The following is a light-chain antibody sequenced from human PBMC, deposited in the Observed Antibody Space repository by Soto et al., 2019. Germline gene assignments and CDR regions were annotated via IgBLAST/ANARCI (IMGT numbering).Light chain of an antibody. CDR2: DVS. V-gene: IGLV2-14*01. CDR1: SSDVGGYNY. CDR3: SSYTSSSTYV. J-gene: IGLJ1*01. Sequence: QSVLTQPASVSGSPGQSITISCTGTSSDVGGYNYVSWYQQRPGKAPKLMIYDVSNRPSEVSNRFSGSKSGNTASLTISGLQAEDEADYYCSSYTSSSTYVFGTGTKLTVL.